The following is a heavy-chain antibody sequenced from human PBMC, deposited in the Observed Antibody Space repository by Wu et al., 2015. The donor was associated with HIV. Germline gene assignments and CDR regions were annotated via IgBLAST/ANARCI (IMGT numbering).Heavy chain of an antibody. D-gene: IGHD3-22*01. V-gene: IGHV1-69*05. Sequence: QVQLVQSGAEVKKPGSSVKVSCKASTGTFNNNAINWVRQAPGEGLEWMGGIVPIFGTANYAQKFQGRVTITTDESTSTAYMELSSLRSEDTAVYYCARGPDYYDSSGYHYWYFDLWGRGTLVTVSS. CDR1: TGTFNNNA. CDR3: ARGPDYYDSSGYHYWYFDL. CDR2: IVPIFGTA. J-gene: IGHJ2*01.